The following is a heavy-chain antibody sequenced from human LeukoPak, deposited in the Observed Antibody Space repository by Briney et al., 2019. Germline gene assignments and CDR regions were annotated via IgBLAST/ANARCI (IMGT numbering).Heavy chain of an antibody. CDR3: ARVRPPREAAAGIGY. D-gene: IGHD6-13*01. CDR1: GYTFTGYY. J-gene: IGHJ4*02. CDR2: INPNSGGT. Sequence: EASVKVSCKASGYTFTGYYMHWVRQAPGQGLEWMGWINPNSGGTNYAQKFQGRVTMTSDTSISTAYMELSRLRSDDTAVYYCARVRPPREAAAGIGYWGQGTLVTVSS. V-gene: IGHV1-2*02.